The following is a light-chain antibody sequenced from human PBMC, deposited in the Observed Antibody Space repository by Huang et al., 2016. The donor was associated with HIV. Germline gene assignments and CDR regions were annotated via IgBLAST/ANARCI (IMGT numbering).Light chain of an antibody. CDR3: QQYGSSPLT. CDR2: GTV. Sequence: EVVLTQSPGTLSLSTGQRVALSCRDRESISSNYVDWYQQRPGQAPRLLIYGTVHRATGIPDRCSGSGSGTDFTLIIRKLEPEDVAVYYCQQYGSSPLTFGQGTKVEIK. J-gene: IGKJ1*01. CDR1: ESISSNY. V-gene: IGKV3-20*01.